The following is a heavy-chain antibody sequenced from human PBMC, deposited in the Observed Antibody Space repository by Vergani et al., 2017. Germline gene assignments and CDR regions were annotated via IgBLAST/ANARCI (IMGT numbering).Heavy chain of an antibody. CDR2: VDPEDGET. CDR1: GYTLTELS. D-gene: IGHD5-12*01. CDR3: ARVLRLSGYDLDDY. Sequence: QVQLVQSGAEVKKPGASVKVSCKVSGYTLTELSMHWVRQAPGKGLEGMGGVDPEDGETIYAQKFQGRVTMTEDTSTDTAYMELSSLRSEETAVYYCARVLRLSGYDLDDYWGQGTLVTVSS. V-gene: IGHV1-24*01. J-gene: IGHJ4*02.